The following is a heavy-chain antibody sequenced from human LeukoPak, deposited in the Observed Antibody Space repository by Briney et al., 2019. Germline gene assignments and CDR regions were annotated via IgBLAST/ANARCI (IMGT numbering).Heavy chain of an antibody. CDR2: IYYSGST. D-gene: IGHD3-3*01. CDR1: GGSISSYY. J-gene: IGHJ6*02. CDR3: ARDGYDFWSGSEFRGMDV. Sequence: SETLSLTCTVSGGSISSYYWSWIRQPPGKGLEWIGYIYYSGSTNYNPSLKSRVTISVDTSKNQFSLKLSSVTAADTAVYYCARDGYDFWSGSEFRGMDVWGQGTTVTVSS. V-gene: IGHV4-59*01.